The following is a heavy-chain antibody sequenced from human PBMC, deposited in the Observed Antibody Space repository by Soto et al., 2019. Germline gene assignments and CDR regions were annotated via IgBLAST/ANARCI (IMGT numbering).Heavy chain of an antibody. J-gene: IGHJ5*02. Sequence: GASVKVSCKASGGTFSSYAISWVRQAPGQGLEWMGGIIPIFGTANYAQKFQGRVTITADESTSTAYMELSSLRSEDTAVYYCARDGGHYDSSGYYLNWFDPWGQGTLVTVSS. CDR2: IIPIFGTA. V-gene: IGHV1-69*13. CDR3: ARDGGHYDSSGYYLNWFDP. D-gene: IGHD3-22*01. CDR1: GGTFSSYA.